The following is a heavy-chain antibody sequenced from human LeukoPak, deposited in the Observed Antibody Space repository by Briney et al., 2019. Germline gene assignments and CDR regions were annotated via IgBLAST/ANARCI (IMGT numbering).Heavy chain of an antibody. CDR1: GFTFSDYY. D-gene: IGHD6-19*01. Sequence: PGGSLRLSCAASGFTFSDYYMSWIRQAPGKGLEWVSYISNSGNTIYYADSVKGRFTISRDNAKNSLYLQMNSLRAEDTAVYYCARDGKAVAVAFDIWGQGTMVTVSS. J-gene: IGHJ3*02. CDR2: ISNSGNTI. CDR3: ARDGKAVAVAFDI. V-gene: IGHV3-11*04.